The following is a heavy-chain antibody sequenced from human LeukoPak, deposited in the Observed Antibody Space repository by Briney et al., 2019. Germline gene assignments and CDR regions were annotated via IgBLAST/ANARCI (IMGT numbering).Heavy chain of an antibody. Sequence: WASVKVSCKASGYTFNSYGISWVRQAPGQGLEWMGWISVYNGNTNYAQKFRDRVTMTTNTSTSTVSMELRRLRFEDTAVYHCAREGYGSGSYYNEFDYWGQGTLVTVSS. CDR2: ISVYNGNT. CDR3: AREGYGSGSYYNEFDY. CDR1: GYTFNSYG. J-gene: IGHJ4*02. V-gene: IGHV1-18*04. D-gene: IGHD3-10*01.